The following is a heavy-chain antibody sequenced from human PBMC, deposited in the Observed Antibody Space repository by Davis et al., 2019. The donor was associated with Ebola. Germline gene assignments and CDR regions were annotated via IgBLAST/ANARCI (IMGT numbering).Heavy chain of an antibody. CDR2: IYYSGST. D-gene: IGHD2-2*01. V-gene: IGHV4-39*07. CDR1: GGSISSSSYY. CDR3: ARSRWPAAPNWFDP. Sequence: PSETLSLTCTVSGGSISSSSYYWGWIRQPPGKGLEWIGSIYYSGSTYYNPSLKSRVTISVDTSKNQFSLKLSSVTAADTAVYYCARSRWPAAPNWFDPWGQGTLVTVSS. J-gene: IGHJ5*02.